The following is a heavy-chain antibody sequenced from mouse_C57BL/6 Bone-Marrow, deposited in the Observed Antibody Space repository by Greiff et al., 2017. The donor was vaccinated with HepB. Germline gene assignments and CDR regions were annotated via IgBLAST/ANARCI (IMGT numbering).Heavy chain of an antibody. V-gene: IGHV1-81*01. J-gene: IGHJ2*01. CDR1: GYTFTSYG. CDR2: IYPSSGNT. D-gene: IGHD1-1*01. CDR3: ARPLITTVVGDY. Sequence: VMLSCTASGYTFTSYGISWVKQRTGQGLEWIGEIYPSSGNTYYNEKFKGKATLTADKSSSTAYMELRSLTSEDSAVYFCARPLITTVVGDYWGQGTTLTVSS.